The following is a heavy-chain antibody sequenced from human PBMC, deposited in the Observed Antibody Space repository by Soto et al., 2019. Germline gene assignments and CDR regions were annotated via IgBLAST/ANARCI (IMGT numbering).Heavy chain of an antibody. CDR3: ARDSSHIVVVTAIPFDY. CDR1: GFTFSSYA. J-gene: IGHJ4*02. V-gene: IGHV3-30-3*01. CDR2: ISYDGSNK. D-gene: IGHD2-21*02. Sequence: QVQLVESGGGVVQPGRSLRLSCAASGFTFSSYAMHWVRQAPGKGLEWVAVISYDGSNKYYADSVKGRFTISRDNSNNTLYLQMNSLRAEDTAVYYCARDSSHIVVVTAIPFDYWGQGTLVTVSS.